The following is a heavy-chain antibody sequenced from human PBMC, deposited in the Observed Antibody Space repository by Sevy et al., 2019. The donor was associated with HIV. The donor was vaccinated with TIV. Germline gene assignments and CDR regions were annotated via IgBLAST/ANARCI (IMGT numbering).Heavy chain of an antibody. J-gene: IGHJ4*02. CDR3: ARETLSGYNL. V-gene: IGHV3-53*01. D-gene: IGHD5-12*01. CDR1: GFTVSNNY. Sequence: GESLKISCTASGFTVSNNYMSWVRQAPGKGLEWVSAIYAGGNTYYADSVKGRFTISRDNSKNTVYLQMNSLRVEDTAVYYCARETLSGYNLWGQGPLVTVSS. CDR2: IYAGGNT.